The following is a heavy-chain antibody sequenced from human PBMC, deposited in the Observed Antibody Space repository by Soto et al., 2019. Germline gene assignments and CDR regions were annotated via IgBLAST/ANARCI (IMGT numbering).Heavy chain of an antibody. J-gene: IGHJ4*02. CDR3: ARDGPAVMVDFDY. V-gene: IGHV3-7*01. CDR2: IKPGGSEG. Sequence: GGSLRLSCAASGFTFSSYYMYWVRQAPGKGLEWVAHIKPGGSEGSSLDSVKGRFAVSRDNAKNSLYLQMNSLGAEDTAVYYCARDGPAVMVDFDYWGQGSLVTVSS. CDR1: GFTFSSYY. D-gene: IGHD2-2*01.